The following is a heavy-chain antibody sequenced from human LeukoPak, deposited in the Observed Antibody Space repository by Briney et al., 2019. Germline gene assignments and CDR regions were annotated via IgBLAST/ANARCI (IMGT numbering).Heavy chain of an antibody. V-gene: IGHV1-3*01. J-gene: IGHJ4*02. CDR1: GYTFTSYA. Sequence: RASVKVSCKASGYTFTSYAMHWVRQAPGQRLEWMGWINADNGNTKYSQKFQGRVTITRDTSASTAYMELSSLRSEDTAVYYCASGIVVVPAAPSFDYWGQGTLVTVSS. CDR3: ASGIVVVPAAPSFDY. D-gene: IGHD2-2*01. CDR2: INADNGNT.